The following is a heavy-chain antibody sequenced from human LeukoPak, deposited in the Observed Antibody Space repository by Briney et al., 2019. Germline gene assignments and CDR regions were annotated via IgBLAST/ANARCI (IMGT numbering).Heavy chain of an antibody. CDR3: ARRGDSSGGTYDY. CDR1: GGSISSGGYS. Sequence: SETLSLTCAVSGGSISSGGYSWSWIRQPPGKGLEWIGYIYHSGSTYYNPSLKSRVTISVDTSKNQFSLKLSSVTAADTAVYYCARRGDSSGGTYDYWGQGTLVTVSS. V-gene: IGHV4-30-2*01. CDR2: IYHSGST. D-gene: IGHD3-22*01. J-gene: IGHJ4*02.